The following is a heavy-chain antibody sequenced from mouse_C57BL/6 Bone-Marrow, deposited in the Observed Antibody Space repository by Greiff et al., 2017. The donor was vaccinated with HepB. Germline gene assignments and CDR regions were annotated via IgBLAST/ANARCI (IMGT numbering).Heavy chain of an antibody. CDR1: GFSFNTYA. Sequence: EVQLVESGGGLVQPKGSLKLSCAASGFSFNTYAMNWVRQAPGKGLEWVARIRSKSNNYATYYADSVKDRFTISRDDSESMLYLQMNNLKTEDTAMYYCVRHQVYAMDYWGQGTSVTVSS. V-gene: IGHV10-1*01. D-gene: IGHD3-2*02. J-gene: IGHJ4*01. CDR2: IRSKSNNYAT. CDR3: VRHQVYAMDY.